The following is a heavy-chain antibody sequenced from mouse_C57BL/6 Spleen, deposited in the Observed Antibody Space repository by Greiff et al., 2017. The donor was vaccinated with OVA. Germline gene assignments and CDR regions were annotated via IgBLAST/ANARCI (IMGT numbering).Heavy chain of an antibody. CDR3: TRDRPTVVAPGWFAY. CDR1: GFTFSSYA. V-gene: IGHV5-9-1*02. CDR2: ISSGGDYI. J-gene: IGHJ3*01. D-gene: IGHD1-1*01. Sequence: EVQRVESGEGLVKPGGSLKLSCAASGFTFSSYAMSWVRQTPEKRLEWVAYISSGGDYIYYADTVKGRFTISRDNARNTLYLQMSSLKSEDTAMYYCTRDRPTVVAPGWFAYWGQGTLVTVSA.